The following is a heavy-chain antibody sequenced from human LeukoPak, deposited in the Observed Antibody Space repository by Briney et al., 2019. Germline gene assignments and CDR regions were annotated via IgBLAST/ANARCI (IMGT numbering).Heavy chain of an antibody. CDR1: GYSFTSYW. Sequence: GESLKISCKGSGYSFTSYWIGWVRQMPGKGLEWMGIIYPGDSDTRYSPSFQGQVTISADQSISTAYLQWSSLKASDTAMYYCARPHLGIAVAGIYFDYWGQGTLVTVSS. J-gene: IGHJ4*02. V-gene: IGHV5-51*01. CDR3: ARPHLGIAVAGIYFDY. D-gene: IGHD6-19*01. CDR2: IYPGDSDT.